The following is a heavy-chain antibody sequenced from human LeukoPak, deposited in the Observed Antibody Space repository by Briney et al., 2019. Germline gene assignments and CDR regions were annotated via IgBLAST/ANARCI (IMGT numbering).Heavy chain of an antibody. D-gene: IGHD4-11*01. CDR2: IGSSSSYI. V-gene: IGHV3-21*01. J-gene: IGHJ4*02. Sequence: GGSLRLSCAASGFTFSSQTMNWVRQAPGKGLEWVSSIGSSSSYIDYADSVKGRFTISRDNAKNSLYLQMNSLRAADTAVYYCARVTVTKEFDYWGREPWSPSPQ. CDR3: ARVTVTKEFDY. CDR1: GFTFSSQT.